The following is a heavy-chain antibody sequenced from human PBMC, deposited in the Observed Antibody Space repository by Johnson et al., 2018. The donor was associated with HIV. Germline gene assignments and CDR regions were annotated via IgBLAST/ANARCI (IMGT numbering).Heavy chain of an antibody. V-gene: IGHV3-30*02. D-gene: IGHD3-22*01. CDR3: AKVSGYYDSLSAGWAFDI. CDR2: IRYDGSNK. Sequence: QVQLVESGGGVVQPGRSLRLSCAASGFTFDDYGMSWVRQAPGKGLEWVAFIRYDGSNKYYADSVKGRFTISRDNSKNTLYLQMNSLRAEDTAVYYCAKVSGYYDSLSAGWAFDIWGQGTMVTVSS. CDR1: GFTFDDYG. J-gene: IGHJ3*02.